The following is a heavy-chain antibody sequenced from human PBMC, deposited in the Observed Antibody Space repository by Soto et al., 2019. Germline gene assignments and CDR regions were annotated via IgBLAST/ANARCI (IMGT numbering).Heavy chain of an antibody. J-gene: IGHJ4*02. CDR3: ARDRYLFRGYSGYDNRDFDY. CDR2: ISAYNGNT. Sequence: ASVKVSCKASGYTFTSYGISWVRQAPGQGLEWMGWISAYNGNTNYAQKLQGRVTMTTDTSTSTAYMELRSLRSDDTAVYYCARDRYLFRGYSGYDNRDFDYWGQGTLVTVSS. D-gene: IGHD5-12*01. CDR1: GYTFTSYG. V-gene: IGHV1-18*01.